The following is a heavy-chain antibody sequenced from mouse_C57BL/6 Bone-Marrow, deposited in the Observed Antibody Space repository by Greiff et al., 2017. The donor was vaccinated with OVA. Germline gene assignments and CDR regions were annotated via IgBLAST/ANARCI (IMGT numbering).Heavy chain of an antibody. V-gene: IGHV1-54*01. CDR1: GYAFTNYL. Sequence: VQLQQSGAELVRPGTSVKVSCKASGYAFTNYLIEWVKQRPGQGLEWIGVLNPGSGGTNYNEKFKGKATLTADKSSSTAYMQLSSLTSEDSAVYFCAREEPYYYGSSSYFDYWGQGTTLTVSS. J-gene: IGHJ2*01. CDR2: LNPGSGGT. CDR3: AREEPYYYGSSSYFDY. D-gene: IGHD1-1*01.